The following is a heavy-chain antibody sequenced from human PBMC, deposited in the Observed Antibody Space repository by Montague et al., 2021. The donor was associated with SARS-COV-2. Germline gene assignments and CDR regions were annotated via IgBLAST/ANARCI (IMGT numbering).Heavy chain of an antibody. CDR2: IYSSGSA. CDR3: ARVFRGQRLAFDF. J-gene: IGHJ4*02. V-gene: IGHV4-59*12. D-gene: IGHD6-25*01. Sequence: SETLSLTCTVSGSSITSYYWSWIRQAPGKGLEWIAYIYSSGSASYNPSLRGRVTMSVDKSTNQFSLRLNSVTAVDTAVYYCARVFRGQRLAFDFWGQGALVIVSS. CDR1: GSSITSYY.